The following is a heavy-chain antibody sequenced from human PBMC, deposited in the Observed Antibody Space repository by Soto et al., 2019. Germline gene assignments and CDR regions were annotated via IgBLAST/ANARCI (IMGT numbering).Heavy chain of an antibody. V-gene: IGHV3-9*01. Sequence: EVQLVESGGGLVQPGRSLRLSCAASGFTFDDYAMHWVRQAPGKGLEWVSGISCNSGSIGYADSVKGRFTISRDNAKNSLYLQMNSLRAEDTALYYCAKDMRYSGYDALLDYWGQGTLVTVSS. D-gene: IGHD5-12*01. CDR1: GFTFDDYA. CDR3: AKDMRYSGYDALLDY. J-gene: IGHJ4*02. CDR2: ISCNSGSI.